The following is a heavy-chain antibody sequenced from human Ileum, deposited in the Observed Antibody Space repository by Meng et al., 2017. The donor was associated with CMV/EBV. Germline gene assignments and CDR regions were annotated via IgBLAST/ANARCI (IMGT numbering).Heavy chain of an antibody. J-gene: IGHJ4*02. V-gene: IGHV3-66*01. CDR1: GFTVIINY. Sequence: GGSLRLSCAASGFTVIINYMTWVRQAPGKGLEWVALIGSDGDTYYADSVKGRTTIARDESKNKLYLQMKNLRVEDTAVYYCVREGTKDPWPRDFAYWGQGTLVTVSS. CDR3: VREGTKDPWPRDFAY. CDR2: IGSDGDT. D-gene: IGHD1-7*01.